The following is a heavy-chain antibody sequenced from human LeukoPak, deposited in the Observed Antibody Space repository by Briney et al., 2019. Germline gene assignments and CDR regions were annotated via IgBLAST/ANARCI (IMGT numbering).Heavy chain of an antibody. CDR1: GFMFSSNT. Sequence: GGSLRLSCVVSGFMFSSNTMTWVRQAPGKGLEWVANIKEDGSEKHYVDSVKGRSTISRDNAKNSLYLQMNSLRAEDTAVYYCATGGRRYYADWGQGTLVTVSS. D-gene: IGHD2/OR15-2a*01. CDR2: IKEDGSEK. V-gene: IGHV3-7*01. J-gene: IGHJ4*02. CDR3: ATGGRRYYAD.